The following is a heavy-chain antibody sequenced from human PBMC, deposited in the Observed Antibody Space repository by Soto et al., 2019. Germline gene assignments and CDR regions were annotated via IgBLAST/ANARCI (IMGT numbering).Heavy chain of an antibody. Sequence: SETLSLTCTVSGGSISSYYWSWIRQPPGKGLEWIGYIYYSGSTNYNPSLKSRVTISVDTSKNQFSLKLSSVTAADTAVYYCASGVRATYYYDSSGYYFAYWGQGTLVTVSS. CDR2: IYYSGST. D-gene: IGHD3-22*01. CDR1: GGSISSYY. CDR3: ASGVRATYYYDSSGYYFAY. J-gene: IGHJ4*02. V-gene: IGHV4-59*01.